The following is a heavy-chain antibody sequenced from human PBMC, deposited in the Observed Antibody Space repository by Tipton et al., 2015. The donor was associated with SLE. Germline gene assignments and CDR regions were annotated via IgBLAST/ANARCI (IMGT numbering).Heavy chain of an antibody. CDR3: ARELDYFDY. J-gene: IGHJ4*02. Sequence: QSGAEVKKPGASVKVSCKASGYTFTAYGITWVRQAPGQGLEWMGRINPYSGATNYAQRFQGRVTMTRDTSITTDYMELRSLRSDDTAVYYCARELDYFDYWGQGTLVTVSS. V-gene: IGHV1-2*06. CDR2: INPYSGAT. CDR1: GYTFTAYG.